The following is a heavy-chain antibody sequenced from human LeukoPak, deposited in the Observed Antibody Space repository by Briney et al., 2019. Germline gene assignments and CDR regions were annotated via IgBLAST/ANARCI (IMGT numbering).Heavy chain of an antibody. CDR2: IIPILATA. D-gene: IGHD3-22*01. CDR3: ARNYDSSGYYDY. CDR1: GYTFTGYY. J-gene: IGHJ4*02. V-gene: IGHV1-69*08. Sequence: ASVKVSCKASGYTFTGYYMHWVRQAPGQGLEWMGRIIPILATANYAQKFQDRVTITADKSMSTVYMELSSLRSEDTAVYYCARNYDSSGYYDYWGQGTLVTVSS.